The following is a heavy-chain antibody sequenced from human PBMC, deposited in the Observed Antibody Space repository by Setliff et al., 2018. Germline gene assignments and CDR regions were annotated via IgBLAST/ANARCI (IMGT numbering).Heavy chain of an antibody. D-gene: IGHD2-8*01. Sequence: RASVKVSCKTSGYTFTGSLISWVRQAPGQGLEWVGWISPYNGNTYYADKLQDRVIMTTDTSTNTAYLDLRSLRSDDTAVYYCERLVRYCTATACQRTSGDDLWGQGTLVTVSS. J-gene: IGHJ5*02. CDR1: GYTFTGSL. CDR2: ISPYNGNT. CDR3: ERLVRYCTATACQRTSGDDL. V-gene: IGHV1-18*01.